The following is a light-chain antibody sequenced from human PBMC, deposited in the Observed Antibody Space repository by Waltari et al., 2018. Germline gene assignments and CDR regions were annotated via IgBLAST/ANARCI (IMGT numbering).Light chain of an antibody. CDR3: QQYDDLPPFT. CDR2: DAS. V-gene: IGKV1-33*01. CDR1: QDISVF. Sequence: DIQMTQSPSSLSASLGDRVTITCQASQDISVFLNWYQQQPGEAPNLLIYDASILQAGVPSRFSGGGSGTDFTLTISSLQPEDVATYYCQQYDDLPPFTFGPGTKVDLK. J-gene: IGKJ3*01.